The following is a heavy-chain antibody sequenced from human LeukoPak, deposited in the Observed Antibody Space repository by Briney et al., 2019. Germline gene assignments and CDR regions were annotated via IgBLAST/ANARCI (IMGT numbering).Heavy chain of an antibody. CDR1: GGTFSSYA. Sequence: ASVKVSCKASGGTFSSYAISWVRQAPGQGLEWMGWISAYNGNANYAQKLQGRVTMTTDTSTSTAYMELRSLRSDDTAVYYCARDSHYVRGNHNDYFDYLGQGTLVTDYS. CDR3: ARDSHYVRGNHNDYFDY. D-gene: IGHD3-16*01. CDR2: ISAYNGNA. J-gene: IGHJ4*02. V-gene: IGHV1-18*01.